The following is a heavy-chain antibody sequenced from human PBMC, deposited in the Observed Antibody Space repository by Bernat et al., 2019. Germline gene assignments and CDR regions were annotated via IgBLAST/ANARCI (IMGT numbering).Heavy chain of an antibody. CDR2: MSGSGGST. CDR1: GFTFSSYA. V-gene: IGHV3-23*01. D-gene: IGHD3-10*01. CDR3: ARGLRPWYFDS. J-gene: IGHJ4*02. Sequence: EVQLLESGGGLVQPGGSLRLSCAASGFTFSSYAMSWVRQAPGKGLEWVSAMSGSGGSTYYADSVKGRFTISRDNSKNTLYLQMNSLRVEDTAIYYCARGLRPWYFDSWGQGALVTVSS.